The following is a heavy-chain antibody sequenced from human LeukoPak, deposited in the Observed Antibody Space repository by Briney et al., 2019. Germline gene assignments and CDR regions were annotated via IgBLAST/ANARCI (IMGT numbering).Heavy chain of an antibody. CDR2: INHSGST. V-gene: IGHV4-34*01. Sequence: PSETLSLTCAVYCGSFSGYYWSGIRQPPGKGLEWMGEINHSGSTNYNPSLESRVTISVDTSKTQFSLKLSSVTAADTAVYYCARARITMVRGVIGDYGGRGTRVSVSS. CDR3: ARARITMVRGVIGDY. D-gene: IGHD3-10*01. J-gene: IGHJ4*02. CDR1: CGSFSGYY.